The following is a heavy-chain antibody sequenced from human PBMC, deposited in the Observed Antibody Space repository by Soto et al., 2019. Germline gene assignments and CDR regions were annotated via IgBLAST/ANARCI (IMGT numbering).Heavy chain of an antibody. CDR3: ARLAYCGGDCYSDFDY. CDR2: IIPIFGTA. J-gene: IGHJ4*02. V-gene: IGHV1-69*12. D-gene: IGHD2-21*02. Sequence: QVQLVQSGAEVKKPGSSVKVSCKASGGTFSSYAISWVRQAPGQGLEWMGGIIPIFGTANYAQKFQGRVTITADESTSPAYMELSSLRSEDTAVCYCARLAYCGGDCYSDFDYWGQGTLVTVSS. CDR1: GGTFSSYA.